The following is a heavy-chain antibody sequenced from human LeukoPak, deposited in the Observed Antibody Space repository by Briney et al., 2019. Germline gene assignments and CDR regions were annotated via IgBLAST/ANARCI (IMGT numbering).Heavy chain of an antibody. J-gene: IGHJ4*02. D-gene: IGHD1-7*01. CDR3: ARDRAEHNWTYHTLFDY. CDR2: INGDETSR. CDR1: GFTFRDYW. Sequence: GGSLRLSCTASGFTFRDYWMHWIRQTPREGLVWVSGINGDETSRAYADSVEGRFTISRDNAKNTLYLQIDSLRAEDSAIYYCARDRAEHNWTYHTLFDYWGQGTPVTVSS. V-gene: IGHV3-74*01.